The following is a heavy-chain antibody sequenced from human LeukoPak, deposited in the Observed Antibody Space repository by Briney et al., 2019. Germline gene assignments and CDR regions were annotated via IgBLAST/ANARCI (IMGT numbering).Heavy chain of an antibody. CDR2: ISSSSTYI. CDR3: ARGRSPGAFDI. CDR1: GFTVSVHY. V-gene: IGHV3-21*01. Sequence: GGSLRLSCAASGFTVSVHYMDWVRQAPGKGLEWVSCISSSSTYIYYADSVKGRFSISRDNAKNSLYLQMNSLRAEDTAVYYCARGRSPGAFDIWGQGTMVAVSS. J-gene: IGHJ3*02.